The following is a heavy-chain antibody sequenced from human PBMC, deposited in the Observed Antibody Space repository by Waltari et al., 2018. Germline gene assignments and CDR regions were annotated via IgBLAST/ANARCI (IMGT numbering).Heavy chain of an antibody. CDR2: IRHDGTKK. V-gene: IGHV3-30*02. D-gene: IGHD5-18*01. CDR3: AKEGGLFAGYGSFDY. J-gene: IGHJ4*02. Sequence: QVQLLASGGGVVQRGGSLRLSCAASGSTFSSPCMHWVRQAPGKGLEWVALIRHDGTKKYSADSVKGRFTISRDNSKNTLYLQMNSLRAEDTAVYYCAKEGGLFAGYGSFDYWGQGTLVTVSS. CDR1: GSTFSSPC.